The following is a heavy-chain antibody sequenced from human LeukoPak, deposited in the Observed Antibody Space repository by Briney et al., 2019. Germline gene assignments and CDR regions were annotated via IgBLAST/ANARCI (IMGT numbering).Heavy chain of an antibody. CDR2: ISYDGSNK. CDR3: AKDRAYGDFFLDY. Sequence: PGGSLRLSCAASGFNFNNYGMHWVRQAPGKGLEWVAAISYDGSNKYYADSVKGRFTISRDNSKNTLYLQMNSLRAEDTAVYYCAKDRAYGDFFLDYWGQGTLVTVSS. J-gene: IGHJ4*02. D-gene: IGHD4-17*01. CDR1: GFNFNNYG. V-gene: IGHV3-30*18.